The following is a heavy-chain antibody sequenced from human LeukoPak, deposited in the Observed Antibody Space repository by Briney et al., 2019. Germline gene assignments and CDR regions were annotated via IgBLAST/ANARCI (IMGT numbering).Heavy chain of an antibody. CDR2: INPNSCGT. Sequence: APVKVSCKASGYTVTGFYMHWVRQAPGQGLEWMGWINPNSCGTKSAQTFQGRVTITRDTSISTAYMELSRLRSDDTAVYYCARALGYSGYEGFDYWGQGTLVTVSS. CDR3: ARALGYSGYEGFDY. V-gene: IGHV1-2*02. CDR1: GYTVTGFY. J-gene: IGHJ4*02. D-gene: IGHD5-12*01.